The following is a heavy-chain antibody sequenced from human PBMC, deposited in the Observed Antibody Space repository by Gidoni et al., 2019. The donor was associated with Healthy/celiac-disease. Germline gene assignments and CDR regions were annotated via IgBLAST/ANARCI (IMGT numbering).Heavy chain of an antibody. CDR2: INHSGNT. D-gene: IGHD6-19*01. Sequence: QVQLQQWGAGLLKPSETLSLTCAVYGGSFRSYYWSWIRQPPGKGLEWIGEINHSGNTNYNPSLKSRVSISVDTSKNQFSLKLSSVTAADTAVYYCARFSGIAVATTKYYFDYWGQGTLVTVSS. CDR3: ARFSGIAVATTKYYFDY. V-gene: IGHV4-34*01. J-gene: IGHJ4*02. CDR1: GGSFRSYY.